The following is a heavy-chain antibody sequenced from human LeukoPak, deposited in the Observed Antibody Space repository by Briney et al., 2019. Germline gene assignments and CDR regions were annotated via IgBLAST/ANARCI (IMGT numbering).Heavy chain of an antibody. V-gene: IGHV1-2*02. CDR2: INHNSGGT. J-gene: IGHJ6*02. CDR1: GYTFNGYY. D-gene: IGHD6-19*01. Sequence: ASVKVSCKASGYTFNGYYMHWVRQAPGQGLEWMGWINHNSGGTNYAQNFQGRVTMTRDTSISTAYMELSRLRSDAAAVYYCASGESGWYRDYYGMDVWGQGTTVTVSS. CDR3: ASGESGWYRDYYGMDV.